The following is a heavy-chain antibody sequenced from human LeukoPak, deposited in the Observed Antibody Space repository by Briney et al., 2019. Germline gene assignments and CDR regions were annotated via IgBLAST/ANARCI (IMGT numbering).Heavy chain of an antibody. CDR3: ARGPVYDSSGYNFVY. V-gene: IGHV1-8*01. CDR2: MNPNSGNT. J-gene: IGHJ4*02. Sequence: GASVTVSFTASGYTFTSYDINWVRQATGQGLEWMGWMNPNSGNTGYAQKFQGRVTMTRNTSISTAYMELSSLRSEDTAVYYCARGPVYDSSGYNFVYWGQGTLVTVSS. D-gene: IGHD3-22*01. CDR1: GYTFTSYD.